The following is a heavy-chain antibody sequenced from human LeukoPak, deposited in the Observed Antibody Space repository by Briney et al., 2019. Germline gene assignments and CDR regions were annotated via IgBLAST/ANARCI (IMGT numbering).Heavy chain of an antibody. V-gene: IGHV1-18*01. D-gene: IGHD1-26*01. J-gene: IGHJ3*02. CDR2: ISAYNGNT. CDR3: ARAERELLRFGAFDI. Sequence: ASVKVSSKASGYTFTSYGISWVRQAPGQGLEWMGWISAYNGNTNYAQKLQGRVTMTTDTSTSTAYMELRSLRSDDTAVYYCARAERELLRFGAFDIWGQGTMVTVSS. CDR1: GYTFTSYG.